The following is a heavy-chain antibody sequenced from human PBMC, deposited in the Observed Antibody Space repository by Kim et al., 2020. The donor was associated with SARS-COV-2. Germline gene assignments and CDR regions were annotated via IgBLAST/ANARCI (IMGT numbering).Heavy chain of an antibody. CDR1: GFTFSSYA. D-gene: IGHD3-10*01. V-gene: IGHV3-30*04. J-gene: IGHJ4*01. Sequence: GGSLRLSCAASGFTFSSYAMHWVRQAPGKGLEWVAVISYDGSNKYYADSVKGRFTISRDNSKNTLYLQMNSLRAEDTAVYYCARGRGYYGSGSYFDYWG. CDR3: ARGRGYYGSGSYFDY. CDR2: ISYDGSNK.